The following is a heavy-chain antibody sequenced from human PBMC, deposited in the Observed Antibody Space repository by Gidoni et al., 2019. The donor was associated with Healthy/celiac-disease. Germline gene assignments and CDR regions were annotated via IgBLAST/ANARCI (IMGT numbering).Heavy chain of an antibody. D-gene: IGHD2-15*01. CDR2: SRSNAYGRTT. Sequence: VQLVESGGGLVKPGRSLRLSCTASGFTCGASAMSWFRQAPGKGREGVCVSRSNAYGRTTEYAASVKGRFTISSDDSKSIAYLQMTSLKTEDTAVYYWTRDSPVAATRPPNYWGQGTLVTVSS. V-gene: IGHV3-49*05. CDR1: GFTCGASA. J-gene: IGHJ4*02. CDR3: TRDSPVAATRPPNY.